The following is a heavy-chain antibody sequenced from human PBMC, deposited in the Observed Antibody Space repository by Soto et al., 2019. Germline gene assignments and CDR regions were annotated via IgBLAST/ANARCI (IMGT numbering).Heavy chain of an antibody. J-gene: IGHJ4*02. V-gene: IGHV1-69*02. CDR2: IIPILGIA. CDR3: ARSQEGYCSGGSCYSLDY. CDR1: GGTFSSYT. Sequence: QVQLVQSGAEVKKPGSSVKVSCKASGGTFSSYTISWVRQAPGQGLEWMGRIIPILGIANYAQKFQGRVTITADKSTSTPYMELSSLRSEDTAVYYCARSQEGYCSGGSCYSLDYWGQGTLVTVSS. D-gene: IGHD2-15*01.